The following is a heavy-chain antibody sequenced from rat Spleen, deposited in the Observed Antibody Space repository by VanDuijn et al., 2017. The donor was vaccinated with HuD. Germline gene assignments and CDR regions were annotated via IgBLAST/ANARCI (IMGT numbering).Heavy chain of an antibody. CDR3: ARWTVYYFDY. Sequence: EVQLVESDGGLVQPGRSLKLSCAASGFTFSDYYMAWVRQAPTKGLEWVATISHDGSNTYYRDSVKGRFPISRDNGRSTLYLQMDSLRSEDTATYYCARWTVYYFDYWGQGVMVTVSS. V-gene: IGHV5-29*01. J-gene: IGHJ2*01. D-gene: IGHD1-1*01. CDR1: GFTFSDYY. CDR2: ISHDGSNT.